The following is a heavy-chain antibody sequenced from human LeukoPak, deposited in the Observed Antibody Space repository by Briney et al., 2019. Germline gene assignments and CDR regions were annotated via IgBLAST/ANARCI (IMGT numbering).Heavy chain of an antibody. D-gene: IGHD6-19*01. CDR1: GGSISSSSYY. J-gene: IGHJ4*02. CDR2: IYYSGST. Sequence: SETLSLTCTVSGGSISSSSYYWGWIRQPPGKGLEWIGGIYYSGSTYYNPSLKSRVTISVDTSKNQFSLKLSSVTAADTAVYYCATRQSSIAVAGIDYWGQGTLVTVSS. V-gene: IGHV4-39*01. CDR3: ATRQSSIAVAGIDY.